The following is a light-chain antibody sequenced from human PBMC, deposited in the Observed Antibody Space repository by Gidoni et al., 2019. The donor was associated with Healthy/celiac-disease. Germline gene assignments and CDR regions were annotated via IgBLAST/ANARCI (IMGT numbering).Light chain of an antibody. V-gene: IGKV3-20*01. J-gene: IGKJ2*01. CDR2: GAS. CDR1: QSVSSSY. CDR3: QQYGSSPPYT. Sequence: ETVLTQSPRTLSLSPEERATLSCRASQSVSSSYLVWYQQKPGQAPRLLIYGASSRATGIPDRFSGGGSGTDFTLTISRLEPEDFAVYYCQQYGSSPPYTFGQGTKLEIK.